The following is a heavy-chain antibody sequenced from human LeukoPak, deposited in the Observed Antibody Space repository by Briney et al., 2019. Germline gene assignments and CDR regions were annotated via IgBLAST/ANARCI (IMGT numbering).Heavy chain of an antibody. CDR1: GGSSSSSSYY. V-gene: IGHV4-39*01. J-gene: IGHJ4*02. CDR2: IYYSGST. Sequence: SETLSLTCTVSGGSSSSSSYYWGWIRQPPGKGLEWIGSIYYSGSTYYNPSLKSRVTISVDTSKNQFSLKLSSVTAADTAVYYCARHRYDFSVDYWGQGTLVTVSS. D-gene: IGHD3-3*01. CDR3: ARHRYDFSVDY.